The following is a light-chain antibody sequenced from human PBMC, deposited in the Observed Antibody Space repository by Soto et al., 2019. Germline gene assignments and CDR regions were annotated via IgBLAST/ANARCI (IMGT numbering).Light chain of an antibody. CDR3: QQYDNLPLT. Sequence: DITLTQSPSSLSASVGDRVSITCQASQDVINYLNWYQQKPGKAPKLLIYDASNLETGVPSRFSGSGSGTDFTFTISSLQPEDIATYYCQQYDNLPLTFGGGTKVEIK. V-gene: IGKV1-33*01. CDR1: QDVINY. CDR2: DAS. J-gene: IGKJ4*01.